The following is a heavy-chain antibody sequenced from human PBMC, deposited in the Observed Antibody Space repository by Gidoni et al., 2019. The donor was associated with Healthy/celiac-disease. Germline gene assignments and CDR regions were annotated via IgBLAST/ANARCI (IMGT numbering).Heavy chain of an antibody. V-gene: IGHV4-34*01. CDR1: GGYFSGYY. CDR2: INHSGST. J-gene: IGHJ4*02. D-gene: IGHD3-16*02. CDR3: ARGVVSRGYDYVWGSYRFHYFDY. Sequence: QVQLQQWGAGLLKPSETLSITCAVYGGYFSGYYWSWIRQPPGKGLEWIGEINHSGSTHYNPSLKSRVTISVDTSKNQFSLKLSSVTAADTAVYYCARGVVSRGYDYVWGSYRFHYFDYWGQGTLVTVSS.